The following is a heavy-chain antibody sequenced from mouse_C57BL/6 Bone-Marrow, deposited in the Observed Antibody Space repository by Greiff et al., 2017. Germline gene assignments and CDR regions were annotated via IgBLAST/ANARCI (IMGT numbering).Heavy chain of an antibody. V-gene: IGHV1-81*01. CDR1: GYTFTSYG. CDR3: VYYYGSSYWNFDV. J-gene: IGHJ1*03. CDR2: IYPRSGNT. Sequence: VQLQQSGAELARPGASVKLSCKASGYTFTSYGISWVKQRTGQGLEWIGEIYPRSGNTYYNEKFKGKATLTADKSSSTAYMELRSLTSEDSAVYFCVYYYGSSYWNFDVWGTGTTVTVSS. D-gene: IGHD1-1*01.